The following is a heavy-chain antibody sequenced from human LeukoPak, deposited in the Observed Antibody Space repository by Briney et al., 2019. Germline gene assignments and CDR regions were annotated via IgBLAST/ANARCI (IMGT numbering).Heavy chain of an antibody. J-gene: IGHJ5*02. D-gene: IGHD3-22*01. CDR3: ARDGYDSSGYYPNWFDP. V-gene: IGHV4-59*06. CDR2: IYYSGST. Sequence: SETLSLTCTVSGDSISSYYWNWIRQPPGKGLEWIGYIYYSGSTYYNPSLKSRVTISVDTSKNQFSLKLSSVTAADTAVYYCARDGYDSSGYYPNWFDPWGQGTLVTVSS. CDR1: GDSISSYY.